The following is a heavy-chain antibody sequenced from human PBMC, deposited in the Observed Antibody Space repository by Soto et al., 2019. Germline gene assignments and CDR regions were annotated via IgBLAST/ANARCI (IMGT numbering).Heavy chain of an antibody. CDR2: ISGSGGST. CDR1: GFTFSSYA. J-gene: IGHJ4*02. D-gene: IGHD6-19*01. CDR3: ATYGYSSGWYSFDY. V-gene: IGHV3-23*01. Sequence: QPGGSLRLSCAASGFTFSSYAMSWVRQAPGKGLEWVSAISGSGGSTYYADSVKGRFTISRDNSKNTLYLQMNSLRAEDTAVYYCATYGYSSGWYSFDYWGQGTLVTVSS.